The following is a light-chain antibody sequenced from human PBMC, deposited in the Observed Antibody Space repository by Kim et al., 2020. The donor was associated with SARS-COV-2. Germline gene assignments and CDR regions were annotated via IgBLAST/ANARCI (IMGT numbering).Light chain of an antibody. V-gene: IGLV1-40*01. CDR3: QSYDSSLSGFHVV. Sequence: QSVLTQPPSVSGAPGKRVTISCTGSSSNIGAGYDVHWYQQLPGTAPKLLIYGNSNRPSGVPDRFSGSKSGTSASLAITGLQAEDEADYYCQSYDSSLSGFHVVFGGGTQLTVL. CDR1: SSNIGAGYD. J-gene: IGLJ2*01. CDR2: GNS.